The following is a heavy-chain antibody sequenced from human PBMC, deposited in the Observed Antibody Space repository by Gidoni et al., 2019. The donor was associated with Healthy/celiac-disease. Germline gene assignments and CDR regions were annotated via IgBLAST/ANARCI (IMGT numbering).Heavy chain of an antibody. Sequence: QVQLVESGGGVVQPGRSLRLSCAASGFTFSSYGMHWVRQAPGKGLEWVAVIWYDGSNKYYADSVKGRFTISRDNSKNTLYLQMNSLRAEDTAVYYCARDHQPVTWIQLWSASLAFDIWGQGTMVTVSS. CDR1: GFTFSSYG. CDR2: IWYDGSNK. D-gene: IGHD5-18*01. V-gene: IGHV3-33*01. CDR3: ARDHQPVTWIQLWSASLAFDI. J-gene: IGHJ3*02.